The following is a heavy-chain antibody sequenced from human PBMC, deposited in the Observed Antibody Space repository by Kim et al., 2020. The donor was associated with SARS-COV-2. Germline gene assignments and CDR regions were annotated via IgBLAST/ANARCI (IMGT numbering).Heavy chain of an antibody. D-gene: IGHD6-19*01. V-gene: IGHV5-51*01. CDR3: ARSAPGIAVANWFDP. Sequence: GESLKISCKGSGYSFNTYWIGWVRQMPGKGPEWMGIIYPGDSDTRYNPSFQGRVTISADESISTAYLQWSSLKASDTAMYYCARSAPGIAVANWFDPWGQGTLVTVSS. J-gene: IGHJ5*02. CDR1: GYSFNTYW. CDR2: IYPGDSDT.